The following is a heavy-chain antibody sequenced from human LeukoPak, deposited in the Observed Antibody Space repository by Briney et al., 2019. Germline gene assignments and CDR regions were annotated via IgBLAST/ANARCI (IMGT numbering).Heavy chain of an antibody. CDR1: GFTFSSYG. CDR3: AESILSWLGASWFDP. CDR2: ISGSGGST. D-gene: IGHD3-9*01. V-gene: IGHV3-23*01. Sequence: GGSLRLSCAASGFTFSSYGMSWVRQAPGKGLEWVSAISGSGGSTYYADSVKGRFTISRDNSKNTLYLQMNSLRAEDTAVYYCAESILSWLGASWFDPWGQGTVVTVSS. J-gene: IGHJ5*02.